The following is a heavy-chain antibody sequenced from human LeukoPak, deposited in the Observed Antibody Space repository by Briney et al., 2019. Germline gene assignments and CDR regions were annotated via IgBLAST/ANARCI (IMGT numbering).Heavy chain of an antibody. D-gene: IGHD4-17*01. CDR1: GFTFSSYS. J-gene: IGHJ6*02. V-gene: IGHV3-21*01. CDR2: ISSSSSYI. CDR3: ARYRVTVTPPGYYGMDV. Sequence: GGSLRLSCAASGFTFSSYSMNWVRQAPGKGLEWVSSISSSSSYIYYADSVKGRVTISRDNAKNSLYLQMNSLRAEDTAVYYCARYRVTVTPPGYYGMDVWGQGTTVTVSS.